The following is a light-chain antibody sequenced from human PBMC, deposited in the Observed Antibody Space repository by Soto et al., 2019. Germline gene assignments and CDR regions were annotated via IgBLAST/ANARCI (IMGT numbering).Light chain of an antibody. V-gene: IGKV3-20*01. CDR3: QQYGSSPLFT. CDR2: GAS. CDR1: QSVSSSY. J-gene: IGKJ3*01. Sequence: EIVLTQSPDTLSLSPGERATLSCRASQSVSSSYLAWYQQKPGQAPRLLISGASSRATDTPDRFSGSGSGTDFTLTISRLEPEDFAVYYCQQYGSSPLFTFGPGTKVDIK.